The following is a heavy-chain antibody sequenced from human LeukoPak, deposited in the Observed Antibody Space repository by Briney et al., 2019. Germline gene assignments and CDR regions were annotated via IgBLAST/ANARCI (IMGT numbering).Heavy chain of an antibody. J-gene: IGHJ4*02. D-gene: IGHD3-10*01. CDR2: ISSSSSYT. Sequence: GGSLRLSCAASGFTFSDYYMSWLRQAPGKGLEWVSYISSSSSYTNDAGSVKGRFTISRDNAKNSLYLQMNSLRAEDTAVYYCARGGYYGSGSYFTDWGQGTLVTVSS. CDR3: ARGGYYGSGSYFTD. V-gene: IGHV3-11*06. CDR1: GFTFSDYY.